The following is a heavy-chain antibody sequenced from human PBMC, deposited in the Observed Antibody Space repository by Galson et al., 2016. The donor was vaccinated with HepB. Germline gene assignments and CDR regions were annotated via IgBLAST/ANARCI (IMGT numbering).Heavy chain of an antibody. CDR3: ARALIGASRLDY. CDR1: GFTFSSYA. J-gene: IGHJ4*02. CDR2: IWYDASNK. D-gene: IGHD1-26*01. Sequence: SLRLSCAAPGFTFSSYAMHWVRQAPGKGLEWVAVIWYDASNKYYADSVKGRFTISRDNSKNTLYLQMNSLRAEDTAVYYCARALIGASRLDYWGQGTLVTVSS. V-gene: IGHV3-33*01.